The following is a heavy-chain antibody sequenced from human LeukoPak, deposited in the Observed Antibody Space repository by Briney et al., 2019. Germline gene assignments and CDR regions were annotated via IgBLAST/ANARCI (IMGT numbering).Heavy chain of an antibody. Sequence: GASVKVSCKASGYTFTSYDINWVRQAPGQGLEWMGWMNTNSGNTGYAHKFQGRVTMTRNTSISTAYMELSSLRSEATAVYYCARGSGGSWFFDPWGQGTLVTVSS. CDR3: ARGSGGSWFFDP. J-gene: IGHJ5*02. CDR2: MNTNSGNT. D-gene: IGHD2-15*01. V-gene: IGHV1-8*01. CDR1: GYTFTSYD.